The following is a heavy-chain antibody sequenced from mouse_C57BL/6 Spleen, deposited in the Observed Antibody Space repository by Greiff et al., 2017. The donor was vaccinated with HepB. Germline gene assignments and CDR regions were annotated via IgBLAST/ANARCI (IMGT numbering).Heavy chain of an antibody. CDR3: ARLETAQALDY. Sequence: VKLVESGAELARPGASVKLSCKASGYTFTSYGISWVKQRTGQGLEWIGEMYPRSGNTYYNEKFKGKATLTADKSSSTAYMELRSLTSEDSAVYFCARLETAQALDYWGQVTTLTVSS. D-gene: IGHD3-2*02. J-gene: IGHJ2*01. V-gene: IGHV1-81*01. CDR2: MYPRSGNT. CDR1: GYTFTSYG.